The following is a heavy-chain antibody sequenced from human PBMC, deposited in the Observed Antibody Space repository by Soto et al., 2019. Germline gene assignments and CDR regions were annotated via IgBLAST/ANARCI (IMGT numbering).Heavy chain of an antibody. CDR2: FYYSGTT. J-gene: IGHJ6*02. CDR1: GGSISSGGYY. D-gene: IGHD2-21*01. CDR3: AASCVACGGFNYYGMDV. Sequence: SETLSLACTVSGGSISSGGYYWYWIRQHPGKGLEWIGYFYYSGTTYYNPSLKSRVTISVDTSKNQFSLKLSSVTAADTAVYYCAASCVACGGFNYYGMDVWGQGTTVT. V-gene: IGHV4-31*03.